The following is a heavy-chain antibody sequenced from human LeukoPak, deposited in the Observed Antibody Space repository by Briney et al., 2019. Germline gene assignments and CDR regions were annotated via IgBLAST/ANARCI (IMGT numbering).Heavy chain of an antibody. CDR1: GFTFSSYS. Sequence: GGSLRLSCAASGFTFSSYSMNWVRQAPGKGLEWVSYISSSSSTIYYADSVKGRFTISRDNAKNSLYLQMNSLRDEDTAVYYCARQDFDWLPGGYYYGVDVWGQGTTVTVSS. V-gene: IGHV3-48*02. CDR3: ARQDFDWLPGGYYYGVDV. J-gene: IGHJ6*02. D-gene: IGHD3-9*01. CDR2: ISSSSSTI.